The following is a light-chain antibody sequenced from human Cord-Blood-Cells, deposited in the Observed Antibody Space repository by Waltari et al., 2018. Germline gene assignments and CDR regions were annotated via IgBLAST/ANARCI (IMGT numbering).Light chain of an antibody. J-gene: IGKJ1*01. CDR3: QQLNSYPWT. CDR2: AAS. V-gene: IGKV1-9*01. Sequence: DIQLTHSPSFLPASVGDRVPITCRASQGISSYLAWYQQKPGKAPKLLIYAASTLQSGVPSRFSGSGSGTEFTLTISSLQPEDFATYYCQQLNSYPWTFGQGTKVEIK. CDR1: QGISSY.